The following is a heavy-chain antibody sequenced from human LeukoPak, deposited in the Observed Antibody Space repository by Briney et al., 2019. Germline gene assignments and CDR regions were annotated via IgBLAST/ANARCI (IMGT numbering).Heavy chain of an antibody. CDR1: GFIFSSYG. CDR2: ISYCGSYK. J-gene: IGHJ4*02. D-gene: IGHD3-22*01. Sequence: GVSLRLSCAASGFIFSSYGEHWVRQAPGKWLEWVAFISYCGSYKYYPDSVKGRFTISRDNSKNTLYLQMNSLRAEDTAVYYCAKSGDDSSGYYYVPWNWGQGTLVTVSS. CDR3: AKSGDDSSGYYYVPWN. V-gene: IGHV3-30*18.